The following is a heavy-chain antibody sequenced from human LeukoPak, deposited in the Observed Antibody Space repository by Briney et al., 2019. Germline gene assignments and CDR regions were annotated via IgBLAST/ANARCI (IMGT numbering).Heavy chain of an antibody. V-gene: IGHV3-74*01. D-gene: IGHD3-10*02. Sequence: GGSLRLSCAASGFTFSSYSMNWVRQGAGKGLVWVSRITSDGRTTIYADSVKGRFSISRDNAKNTLYLQMNSLRAEDTAVYYCARDRYYVPDYWGQGTLVTVSS. J-gene: IGHJ4*02. CDR2: ITSDGRTT. CDR1: GFTFSSYS. CDR3: ARDRYYVPDY.